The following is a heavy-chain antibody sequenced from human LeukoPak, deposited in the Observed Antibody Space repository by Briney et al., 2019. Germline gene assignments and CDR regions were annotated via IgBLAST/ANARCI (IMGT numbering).Heavy chain of an antibody. Sequence: SGTLSLTCAVSGGSITSSSWWSWVRQPPGKGLEWIGRIFHSGTTDYKTSLKGRVTISVDKSKNQFSLKLTSVTAADTAVYYCARLTPTTLSLYYYYMDVWGKGTTVTVSS. CDR2: IFHSGTT. CDR3: ARLTPTTLSLYYYYMDV. V-gene: IGHV4-4*02. CDR1: GGSITSSSW. J-gene: IGHJ6*03. D-gene: IGHD2/OR15-2a*01.